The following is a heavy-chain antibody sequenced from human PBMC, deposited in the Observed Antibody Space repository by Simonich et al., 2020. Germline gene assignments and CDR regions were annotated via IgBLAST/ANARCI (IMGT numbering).Heavy chain of an antibody. Sequence: QVQLVESGGGVVQPGRSLRLSCAASGFTFSSYGMHWVRQAPGNGLEWVAIIWYDGSNKYYADSVKGRFTISRDNSKNTLYLQMNSLRAEDTAVYYCARERAAAGEAFDYWGQGTLVTVSS. J-gene: IGHJ4*02. CDR2: IWYDGSNK. V-gene: IGHV3-33*01. CDR3: ARERAAAGEAFDY. CDR1: GFTFSSYG. D-gene: IGHD6-13*01.